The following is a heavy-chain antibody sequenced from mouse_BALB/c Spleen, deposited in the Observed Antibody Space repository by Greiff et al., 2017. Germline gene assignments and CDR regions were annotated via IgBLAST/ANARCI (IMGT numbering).Heavy chain of an antibody. V-gene: IGHV1S81*02. CDR1: GYTFISYW. J-gene: IGHJ2*02. Sequence: QVQLQQPGSELAKPGASVKLSCKASGYTFISYWMHWVKQRPGQGLEWIGEINPSNGRTNYNEKFKSKATLTVDKSSSTAYMQLSSLTSEDSAVYYCASYYSGSSLDYWGQGTSLTVSS. CDR2: INPSNGRT. CDR3: ASYYSGSSLDY. D-gene: IGHD1-1*01.